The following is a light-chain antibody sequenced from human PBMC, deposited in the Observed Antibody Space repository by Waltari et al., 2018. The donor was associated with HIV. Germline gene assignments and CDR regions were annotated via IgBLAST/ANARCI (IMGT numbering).Light chain of an antibody. Sequence: EIVLTQSPGTLSLSPGDRATLSCRASQSVPRTFLAWYQQKRGQTPRLPIYGASSRASGIPDRFRGGGSGADFTLTISRLEPEDFAVYYCLQYGSLPYSFGQGTNLEIK. CDR2: GAS. V-gene: IGKV3-20*01. CDR1: QSVPRTF. J-gene: IGKJ2*03. CDR3: LQYGSLPYS.